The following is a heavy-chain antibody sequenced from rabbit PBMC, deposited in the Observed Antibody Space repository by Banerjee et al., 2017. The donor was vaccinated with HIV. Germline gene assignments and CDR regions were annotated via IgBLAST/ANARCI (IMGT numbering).Heavy chain of an antibody. D-gene: IGHD8-1*01. V-gene: IGHV1S45*01. J-gene: IGHJ4*01. CDR3: ARNAVSSPSYFNL. Sequence: QEQLEESGGDLVKPEGSLTLTCTASGFDFSSNAMCWVRQAPGKGPEWIACIDVATATTYSASWAKGRFTISKTSSTTVTLQMPSLTAAATATFFCARNAVSSPSYFNLWGPGTLVPVS. CDR1: GFDFSSNA. CDR2: IDVATATT.